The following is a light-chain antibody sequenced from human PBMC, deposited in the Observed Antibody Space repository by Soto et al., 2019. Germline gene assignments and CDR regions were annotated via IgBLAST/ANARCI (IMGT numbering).Light chain of an antibody. CDR1: RSDVGAYNY. CDR3: CSHAGGNTYV. V-gene: IGLV2-8*01. CDR2: EVT. J-gene: IGLJ1*01. Sequence: ALNQPPSAPGSPGQSVTISCTGTRSDVGAYNYVSWYQQHPGKAPKLMIYEVTNRPSGVSYRFSGSKSGNTASLTVSGLQAEDEADYYCCSHAGGNTYVFGTGTKVTVL.